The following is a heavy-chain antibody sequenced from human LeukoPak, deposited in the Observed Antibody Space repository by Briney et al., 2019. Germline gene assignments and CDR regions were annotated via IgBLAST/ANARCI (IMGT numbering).Heavy chain of an antibody. V-gene: IGHV1-69*04. CDR1: GGTFSSYA. D-gene: IGHD3-3*01. J-gene: IGHJ3*02. CDR3: ARAKYYDFWSGSLSFDI. Sequence: ASVKVSCKASGGTFSSYAISWVRQAPGRGLEWMGRIIPILGIANYAQKFQGRVTITADKSTSTAYMELSSLRSEDTAVYYCARAKYYDFWSGSLSFDIWGQGTMVTVSS. CDR2: IIPILGIA.